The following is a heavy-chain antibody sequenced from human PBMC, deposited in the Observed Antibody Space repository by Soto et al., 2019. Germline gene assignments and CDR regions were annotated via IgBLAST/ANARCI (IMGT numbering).Heavy chain of an antibody. Sequence: HPGGSLRLSCTSSGFPFGDYAMSWVRQAPGKGLEWAGFIRSKVLGGTTEYASSVKGRFTIPRDDSKSIVYLQMSNLKTEDTAVYYCSRASRPSAIFAYQVDYWGQGALVTVSS. V-gene: IGHV3-49*04. CDR1: GFPFGDYA. CDR3: SRASRPSAIFAYQVDY. CDR2: IRSKVLGGTT. J-gene: IGHJ4*02. D-gene: IGHD3-3*01.